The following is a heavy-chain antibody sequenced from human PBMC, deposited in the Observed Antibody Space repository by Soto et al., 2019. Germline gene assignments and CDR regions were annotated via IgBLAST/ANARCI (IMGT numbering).Heavy chain of an antibody. Sequence: GESLKISCKGSGYSFTSYWIGWARQMPEKGLEWMGIIYPGDSDTRYSPSFQGQVTISADKSISTAYLQWSSLKASDTAMYYCATNLIAAAGRERNYYYGMDVWGQGTTVTVSS. D-gene: IGHD6-13*01. CDR1: GYSFTSYW. V-gene: IGHV5-51*01. CDR2: IYPGDSDT. CDR3: ATNLIAAAGRERNYYYGMDV. J-gene: IGHJ6*02.